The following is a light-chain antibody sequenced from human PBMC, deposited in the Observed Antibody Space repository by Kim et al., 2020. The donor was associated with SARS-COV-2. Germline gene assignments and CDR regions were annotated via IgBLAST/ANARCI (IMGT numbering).Light chain of an antibody. CDR3: QAWDISTGV. Sequence: SSSLPPPPSFSVSPAQTASITCSGGRLGDKDVCWYQQKPGQYPEVVIYEDSKRRSRITERLSGFNSGNTATQSISGTQAMDKADYYCQAWDISTGVFGGGTQL. J-gene: IGLJ3*02. CDR1: RLGDKD. V-gene: IGLV3-1*01. CDR2: EDS.